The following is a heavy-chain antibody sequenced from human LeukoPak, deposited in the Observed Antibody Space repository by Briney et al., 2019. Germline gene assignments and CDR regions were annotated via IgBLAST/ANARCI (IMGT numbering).Heavy chain of an antibody. CDR1: GGSTSSYY. V-gene: IGHV4-59*01. D-gene: IGHD2-2*02. CDR2: IYYSGST. J-gene: IGHJ5*02. CDR3: ARDQCSSTSCYTRWFDP. Sequence: SETLSLTCTVSGGSTSSYYWSWIRQPPGKGLEWVGYIYYSGSTNYNPSLKSGVTISVDTSKNQFSLKLSSVTGADTAVYYCARDQCSSTSCYTRWFDPWGQGTLVTVSS.